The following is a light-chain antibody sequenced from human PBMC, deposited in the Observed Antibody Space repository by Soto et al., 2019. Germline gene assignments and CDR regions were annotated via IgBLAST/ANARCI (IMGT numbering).Light chain of an antibody. CDR2: GAS. CDR3: QQYATSPGT. V-gene: IGKV3-20*01. Sequence: EIVLTQSPGTLSLSPGERVTFSCRASQSVSYYLAWYQQKPGQAPRLLIFGASSRATGIPDRFSGSGSGTDFTLTISGLEPEDFAVYYCQQYATSPGTFGQGTKVDIK. CDR1: QSVSYY. J-gene: IGKJ1*01.